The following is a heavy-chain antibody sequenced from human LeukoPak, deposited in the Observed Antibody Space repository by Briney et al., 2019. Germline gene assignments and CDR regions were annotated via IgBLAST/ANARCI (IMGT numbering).Heavy chain of an antibody. J-gene: IGHJ4*02. D-gene: IGHD3-10*01. CDR2: INAGNGNT. CDR1: GYTFTSYA. CDR3: ARGVRGDNRSRYEY. Sequence: ASVKVSCKASGYTFTSYAMHWVRQAPGQRLEWMGWINAGNGNTKYSQKFQGRVTITRDTSASTAYMELSSLRSEDTAVYYCARGVRGDNRSRYEYWGQGTLVTVSS. V-gene: IGHV1-3*01.